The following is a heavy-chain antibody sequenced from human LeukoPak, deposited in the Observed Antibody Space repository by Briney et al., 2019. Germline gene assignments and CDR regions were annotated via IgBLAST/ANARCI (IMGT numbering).Heavy chain of an antibody. CDR1: RFIFSTYA. CDR3: ARERSSSWSLDNPRHFDY. D-gene: IGHD6-13*01. Sequence: GGSLRLSCAASRFIFSTYAMHWVRQAPGKGLEWVAVISFDGSRTFHADSVKGRFTISRDNSKNSLFLQMDSLRTDDTAVYYCARERSSSWSLDNPRHFDYWGPGTLVTVSS. CDR2: ISFDGSRT. V-gene: IGHV3-30*01. J-gene: IGHJ4*02.